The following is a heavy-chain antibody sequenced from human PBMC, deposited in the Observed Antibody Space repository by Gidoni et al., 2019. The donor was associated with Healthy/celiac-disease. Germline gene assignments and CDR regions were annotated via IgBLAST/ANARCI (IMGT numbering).Heavy chain of an antibody. V-gene: IGHV4-34*01. Sequence: QVQLQQWGAGLLKPSETLSLTCAVYGGSFSGYYWSWIRQPPGKGLEWIGEINHSGSTNYNPSLKSRVTISVDTSKNQFSLKLSSVTAADTAVYYCARGRKTGRLKRFDYWGQGTLVTVSS. CDR1: GGSFSGYY. CDR2: INHSGST. D-gene: IGHD1-1*01. CDR3: ARGRKTGRLKRFDY. J-gene: IGHJ4*02.